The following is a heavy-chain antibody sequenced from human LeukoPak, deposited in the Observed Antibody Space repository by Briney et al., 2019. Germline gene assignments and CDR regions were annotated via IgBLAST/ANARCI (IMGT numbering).Heavy chain of an antibody. CDR2: ISFDGGNK. J-gene: IGHJ4*02. CDR3: ARGRAGIAAAVFDY. V-gene: IGHV3-30-3*01. CDR1: GFTFSMSA. D-gene: IGHD6-13*01. Sequence: GGSLRLSCATSGFTFSMSAMHWVRLAPGKGLDWVAVISFDGGNKFYADSVKGRFSISRDNSKNTLYLQMNSLGLDDTAVYFCARGRAGIAAAVFDYWGQGTLVTVSS.